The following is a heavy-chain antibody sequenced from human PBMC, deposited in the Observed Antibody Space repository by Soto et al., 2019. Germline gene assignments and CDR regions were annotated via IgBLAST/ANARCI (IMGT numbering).Heavy chain of an antibody. D-gene: IGHD2-15*01. CDR3: AKGGLGYCSGGSCCQPFDY. Sequence: EVQLLESGGGLVQPGGSLRLSCAASGFTFSSYAMSWVRQAPGKGLEWVSAISGSGGSTYYADSVKGRFTISRDNSKNTLYLQMNSLRAEDTAVYYCAKGGLGYCSGGSCCQPFDYWGQGTLVTVSS. J-gene: IGHJ4*02. V-gene: IGHV3-23*01. CDR2: ISGSGGST. CDR1: GFTFSSYA.